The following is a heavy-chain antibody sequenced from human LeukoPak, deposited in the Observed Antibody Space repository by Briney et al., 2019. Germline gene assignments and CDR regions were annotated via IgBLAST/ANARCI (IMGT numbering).Heavy chain of an antibody. CDR2: ISAYNGNT. J-gene: IGHJ5*02. CDR3: ARCRITMVRGGSCWFDP. V-gene: IGHV1-18*01. Sequence: ASVKVSCKASGYTFTSYGISWVRQAPGQGLEWMGWISAYNGNTNYAQKFQGRVTITRNTSISTAYMELSSLRSEDTAVYYCARCRITMVRGGSCWFDPWGQGTLVTVSS. CDR1: GYTFTSYG. D-gene: IGHD3-10*01.